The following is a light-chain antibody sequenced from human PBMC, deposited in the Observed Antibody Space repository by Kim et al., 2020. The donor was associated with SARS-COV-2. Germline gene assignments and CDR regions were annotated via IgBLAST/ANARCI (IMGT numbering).Light chain of an antibody. CDR1: SSDISRYNL. Sequence: QSALTQPASVSASPGQSITISCTGTSSDISRYNLVSWYQQYPGKAPKLIIYEVTKRPSGVSNRFSGSKSGNTASLTISGLQAEDEADYYCGSYGSSWVFGGGTKLTVL. CDR3: GSYGSSWV. V-gene: IGLV2-23*02. J-gene: IGLJ3*02. CDR2: EVT.